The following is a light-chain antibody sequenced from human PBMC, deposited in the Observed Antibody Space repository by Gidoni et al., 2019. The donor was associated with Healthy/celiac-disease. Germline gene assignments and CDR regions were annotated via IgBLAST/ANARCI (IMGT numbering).Light chain of an antibody. CDR3: QSYDSSIKEVV. J-gene: IGLJ2*01. Sequence: NFMLTQPHSVSESPGKTVTISCTRSSGSIASNYVQWYQQRPGSAPTTVIYEDNQRPSGVPDRFSGSIDSSSNSASLTISGLKTEDEADYYCQSYDSSIKEVVFGGGTKLTVL. V-gene: IGLV6-57*04. CDR1: SGSIASNY. CDR2: EDN.